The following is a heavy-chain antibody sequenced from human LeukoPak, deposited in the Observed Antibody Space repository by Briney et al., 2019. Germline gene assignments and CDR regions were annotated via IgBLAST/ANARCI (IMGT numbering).Heavy chain of an antibody. Sequence: GGSLRLSCAASGFTFDDYSMSWVRQAPGKGLEWVSGINWNGGSTGYADSVKGRFTISRDNAKNSLYLQMNSLRAEDTALYYCARSPADYDSSGYWGQGTLVTVSS. CDR2: INWNGGST. CDR3: ARSPADYDSSGY. CDR1: GFTFDDYS. J-gene: IGHJ4*02. V-gene: IGHV3-20*04. D-gene: IGHD3-22*01.